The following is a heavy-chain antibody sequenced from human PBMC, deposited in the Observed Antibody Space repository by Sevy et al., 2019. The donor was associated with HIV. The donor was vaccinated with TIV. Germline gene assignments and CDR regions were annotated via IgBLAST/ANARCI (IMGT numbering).Heavy chain of an antibody. CDR2: IHSDDTT. CDR3: ARGKSGYDYALNY. CDR1: GFTVNSNY. Sequence: GGSLRLSCAASGFTVNSNYMTWVRQAPGKGLEGVSVIHSDDTTYHADSVKDRFTISRDNFKNTLYLHMSSPRAEDTAVYYCARGKSGYDYALNYWGQGTLVTVSS. D-gene: IGHD5-12*01. V-gene: IGHV3-66*01. J-gene: IGHJ4*02.